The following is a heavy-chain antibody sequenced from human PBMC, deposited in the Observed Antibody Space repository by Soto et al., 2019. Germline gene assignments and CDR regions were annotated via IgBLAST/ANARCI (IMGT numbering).Heavy chain of an antibody. Sequence: QVQLVQSGAEVKKPGSSGKVSCKASGGTFSSYAISWVRQAPGQGLEWMGGNIPIFGTANYAQKFQGRVTTTADESKSTAYMELSSLRSEHTAVYYCARARPGRYEYNWFDPWGQGTLVTVSS. J-gene: IGHJ5*02. CDR2: NIPIFGTA. D-gene: IGHD3-9*01. CDR1: GGTFSSYA. CDR3: ARARPGRYEYNWFDP. V-gene: IGHV1-69*01.